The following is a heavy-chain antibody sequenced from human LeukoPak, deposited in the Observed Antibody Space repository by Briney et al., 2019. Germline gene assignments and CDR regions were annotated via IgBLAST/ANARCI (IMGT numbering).Heavy chain of an antibody. D-gene: IGHD4-17*01. J-gene: IGHJ5*02. V-gene: IGHV3-74*01. Sequence: GGSLRLSCAASGFTFSSYWMHWVRQAPGKGLVWVSRINSDGSSTSYADSVKGRFTISRDNAKNTLYLQMNSMRAEDTAVYYCARDSDDYGDFSGFDPWGQGTLVTVSS. CDR3: ARDSDDYGDFSGFDP. CDR2: INSDGSST. CDR1: GFTFSSYW.